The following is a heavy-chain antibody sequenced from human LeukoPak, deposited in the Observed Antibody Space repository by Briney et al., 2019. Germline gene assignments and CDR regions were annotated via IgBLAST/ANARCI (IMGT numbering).Heavy chain of an antibody. CDR1: GFTFSHAW. CDR2: INHSGST. Sequence: GSLRLSCAASGFTFSHAWMSWVRQAPGKGLEWIGEINHSGSTNYNPSLKSRVTISVDTSKNQFSLKLSSVTAADTAVYYCARRRLIAYNWFDPWGQGTLVTVSS. CDR3: ARRRLIAYNWFDP. V-gene: IGHV4-34*01. J-gene: IGHJ5*02. D-gene: IGHD3-16*01.